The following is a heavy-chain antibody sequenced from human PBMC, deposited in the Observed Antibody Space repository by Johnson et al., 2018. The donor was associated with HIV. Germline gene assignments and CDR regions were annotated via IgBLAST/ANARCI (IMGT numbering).Heavy chain of an antibody. J-gene: IGHJ3*02. V-gene: IGHV3-30*03. CDR2: ISYDGSNK. CDR1: GFTFSSYG. Sequence: QVHLVESGGGVVQPGRSLRLSCAASGFTFSSYGMHWVRQAPGKGLEWVAVISYDGSNKYYADSVKGRFTISRDNSENTLYLQMNSLSPEDTAVYYCARDPFTQALDAFDIWGQGTMVTVSS. CDR3: ARDPFTQALDAFDI.